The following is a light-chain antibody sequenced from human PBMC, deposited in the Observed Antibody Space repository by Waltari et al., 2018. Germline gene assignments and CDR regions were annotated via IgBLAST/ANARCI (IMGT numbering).Light chain of an antibody. CDR3: QQYNNWPYT. CDR2: GAS. CDR1: QSVSTN. J-gene: IGKJ2*01. V-gene: IGKV3-15*01. Sequence: EIVMTQSPATLSVPPGERATLSCRASQSVSTNLAWYQQKPGQAPRLLIYGASTRATGIPATVSGSGSGTEFTLTISSLQSEDFAVYYCQQYNNWPYTFGQGTRLEIK.